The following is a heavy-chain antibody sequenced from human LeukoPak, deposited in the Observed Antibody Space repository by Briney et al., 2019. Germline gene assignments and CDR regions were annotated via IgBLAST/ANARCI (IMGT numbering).Heavy chain of an antibody. D-gene: IGHD3-3*01. J-gene: IGHJ6*03. V-gene: IGHV4-61*02. Sequence: SETLSLTCTVSGGSISSGSYYWSWIRQPAGKGLEWIGRIYTSGSTNYNPSLKSRVTISVDTSKNQFSLKLSSVTAADTAVYYCAGRRPYDFWSGQDPANYYYMDVWGKGTTVTVSS. CDR3: AGRRPYDFWSGQDPANYYYMDV. CDR2: IYTSGST. CDR1: GGSISSGSYY.